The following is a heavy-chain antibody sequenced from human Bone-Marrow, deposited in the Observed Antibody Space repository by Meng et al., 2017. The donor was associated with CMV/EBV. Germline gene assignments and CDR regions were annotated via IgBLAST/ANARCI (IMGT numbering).Heavy chain of an antibody. CDR3: ARVESAWYSSSWYLDY. Sequence: ESLKISCEASGFTFSSYWMHWVRQAPGKGLVWVSRINSDGSSTSYADSVKGRFTISRDNAKNTLYLQMNSLRAEDTAVYYCARVESAWYSSSWYLDYWGQGTLVTVSS. CDR1: GFTFSSYW. D-gene: IGHD6-13*01. J-gene: IGHJ4*02. CDR2: INSDGSST. V-gene: IGHV3-74*01.